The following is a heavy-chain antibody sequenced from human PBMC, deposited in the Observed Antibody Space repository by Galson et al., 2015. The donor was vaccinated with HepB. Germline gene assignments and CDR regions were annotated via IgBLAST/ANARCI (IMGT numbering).Heavy chain of an antibody. D-gene: IGHD3-16*01. V-gene: IGHV4-38-2*02. CDR1: GYSISRGYF. Sequence: SETLSLTCTVSGYSISRGYFWGWIRQTPGKGLEWIASMYHGGSTYYNPSLESRVTMSVDTSKNQFSLKLSSVSASDTALYYCARETLNFGGVTVPGWFDPWGQGTLVIVSS. CDR3: ARETLNFGGVTVPGWFDP. J-gene: IGHJ5*02. CDR2: MYHGGST.